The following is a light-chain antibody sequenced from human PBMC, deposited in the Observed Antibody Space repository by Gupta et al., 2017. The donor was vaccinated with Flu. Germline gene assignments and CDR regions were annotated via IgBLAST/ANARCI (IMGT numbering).Light chain of an antibody. CDR2: QDK. J-gene: IGLJ1*01. Sequence: SYELTQPPSVSVSPGQTTTITCSGDQLGNRYTSWYQQKPGQSPVLVIYQDKKRPSGIPERFSVSNSGNTATLTITGTQAMDEADYYCQAWDSNTPYVFGTGTKVTVL. CDR1: QLGNRY. V-gene: IGLV3-1*01. CDR3: QAWDSNTPYV.